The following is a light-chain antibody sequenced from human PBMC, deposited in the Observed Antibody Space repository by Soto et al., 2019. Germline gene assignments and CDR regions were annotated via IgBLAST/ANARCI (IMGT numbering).Light chain of an antibody. CDR1: QSVGSY. Sequence: EIVLTQSPATLSLSPGERATLSCRASQSVGSYFAWYQQKPGQAPRLLIYDAFSRATGIPARFSGSGSGTDFTLPSSRRDPEEFAVYFCQQRSSWPLTFGGGTMVEIK. CDR2: DAF. J-gene: IGKJ4*01. V-gene: IGKV3-11*01. CDR3: QQRSSWPLT.